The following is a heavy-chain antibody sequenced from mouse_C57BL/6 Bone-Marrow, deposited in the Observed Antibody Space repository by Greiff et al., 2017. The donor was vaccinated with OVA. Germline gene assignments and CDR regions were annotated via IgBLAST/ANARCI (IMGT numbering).Heavy chain of an antibody. CDR3: AREGNLLVRLYGMDY. Sequence: QVQLQQSDAELVKPGASVKISCKASGYTFTDHTIHWMKQRPEQGLEWIGYIYPRDGSTKYNEKFKGKATLTADKSSSTAYMQLNSLTSKDSAVYFGAREGNLLVRLYGMDYWGQGTLVTVSA. J-gene: IGHJ3*01. D-gene: IGHD1-1*01. CDR1: GYTFTDHT. CDR2: IYPRDGST. V-gene: IGHV1-78*01.